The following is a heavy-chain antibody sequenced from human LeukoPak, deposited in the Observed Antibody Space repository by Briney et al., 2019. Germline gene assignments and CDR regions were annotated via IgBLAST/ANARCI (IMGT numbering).Heavy chain of an antibody. CDR2: FSGIVGSI. Sequence: PGGSLDLSFAPSGLTLDVYAMPWVRQAPGRGLGWASGFSGIVGSIGYADSVKGRFTISRDNAKNSLYLQMNSLRAEDTALYYCAKDPGSGSYFVASRGYFDYWGQGTLVTVSS. J-gene: IGHJ4*02. CDR3: AKDPGSGSYFVASRGYFDY. V-gene: IGHV3-9*01. CDR1: GLTLDVYA. D-gene: IGHD3-10*01.